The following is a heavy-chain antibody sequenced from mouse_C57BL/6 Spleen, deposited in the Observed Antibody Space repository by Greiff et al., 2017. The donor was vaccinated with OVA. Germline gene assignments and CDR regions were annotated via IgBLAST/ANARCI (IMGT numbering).Heavy chain of an antibody. CDR2: IDPEDGET. CDR1: GFNIKDYY. Sequence: SGAELVKPGASVKLSCTASGFNIKDYYMHWVKQRTEQGLEWIGRIDPEDGETKYAPKFQGKATITADTSSNTAYLQLSSLTSEDTAVYYCAERDYYGSSPYYYAMDYWGQGTSVTVSS. CDR3: AERDYYGSSPYYYAMDY. V-gene: IGHV14-2*01. D-gene: IGHD1-1*01. J-gene: IGHJ4*01.